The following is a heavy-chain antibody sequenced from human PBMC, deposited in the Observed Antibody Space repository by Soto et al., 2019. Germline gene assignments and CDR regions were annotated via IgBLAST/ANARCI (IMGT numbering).Heavy chain of an antibody. CDR2: ISGSGGST. Sequence: GGSLRLSCAASGFTFSSYAMSWVRQAPGKGLEWVSAISGSGGSTYYADSVKGRFTISRDNSKNTLYLQMNSLRAEDTAVYYWAKVGGARRDAFDIWGQGTMVTVSS. CDR1: GFTFSSYA. V-gene: IGHV3-23*01. D-gene: IGHD3-16*01. J-gene: IGHJ3*02. CDR3: AKVGGARRDAFDI.